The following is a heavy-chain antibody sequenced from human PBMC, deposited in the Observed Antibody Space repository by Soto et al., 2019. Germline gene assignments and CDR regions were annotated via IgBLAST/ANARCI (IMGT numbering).Heavy chain of an antibody. D-gene: IGHD4-17*01. J-gene: IGHJ4*02. CDR1: GFTFSNYA. CDR2: ISSSSTTI. Sequence: GGSLRLSCAASGFTFSNYAMNWVRQAPGKGLEWVSSISSSSTTIEYADSVKGRFSVSRDNANNSLFLQINSLRAEDTAIYYCAREDYAGASPRFDYWGLGALVTVSS. CDR3: AREDYAGASPRFDY. V-gene: IGHV3-21*04.